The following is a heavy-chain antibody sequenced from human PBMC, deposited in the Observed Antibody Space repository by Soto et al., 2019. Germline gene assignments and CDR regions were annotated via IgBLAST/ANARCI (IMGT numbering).Heavy chain of an antibody. V-gene: IGHV1-18*01. J-gene: IGHJ3*02. CDR1: GYTFTSYG. CDR2: ISAYNGNT. CDR3: ARDKKDRDYSGSQGLWAFDI. D-gene: IGHD4-4*01. Sequence: QVQLVQSGAEVKKPGASVKVSCKASGYTFTSYGISWVRQAPGQGLEWMGWISAYNGNTNYAQKLQGRVTMTTDTSTSTAYMELRSLRSDDTAVYYCARDKKDRDYSGSQGLWAFDIWGQGTMVTVSS.